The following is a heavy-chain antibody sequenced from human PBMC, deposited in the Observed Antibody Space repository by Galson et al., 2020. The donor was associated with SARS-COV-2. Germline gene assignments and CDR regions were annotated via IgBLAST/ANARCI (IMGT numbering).Heavy chain of an antibody. CDR1: GFVFYSYA. J-gene: IGHJ6*02. CDR2: ITQDGSDK. CDR3: ARALGRGYYGLDV. D-gene: IGHD3-22*01. V-gene: IGHV3-7*05. Sequence: GGSLRLSCVASGFVFYSYAMAWVRQAPGKGLEWVASITQDGSDKSYVDSLKGRFTISRDNAKNLLFVQLSSLRAEDTAVYYCARALGRGYYGLDVWGQGTTVTVSS.